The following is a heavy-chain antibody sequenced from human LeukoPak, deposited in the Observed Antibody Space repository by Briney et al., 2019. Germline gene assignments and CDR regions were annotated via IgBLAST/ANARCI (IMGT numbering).Heavy chain of an antibody. J-gene: IGHJ4*02. Sequence: ASVTVSFTASGYTFTSYDINWVRQATGQGRGWMGWTNPNRGNTGYAQKFQGRVTMTRNTSISTAYMELSRLRTEETAVYYSARGQWRRLQRSGGYWGQGTLVTVAS. V-gene: IGHV1-8*01. CDR1: GYTFTSYD. CDR2: TNPNRGNT. CDR3: ARGQWRRLQRSGGY. D-gene: IGHD6-19*01.